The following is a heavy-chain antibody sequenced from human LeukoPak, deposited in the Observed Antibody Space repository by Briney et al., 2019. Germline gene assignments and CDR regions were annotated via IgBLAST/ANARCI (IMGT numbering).Heavy chain of an antibody. J-gene: IGHJ6*02. CDR3: ARTSHSGYMVRGVLYYGMDV. CDR1: GGSISGDGYH. CDR2: VHYTGST. V-gene: IGHV4-39*01. D-gene: IGHD3-10*01. Sequence: SETLSLTCSVSGGSISGDGYHWGWIRRPPGKGLEWLGSVHYTGSTCYKTSLKSRLTVDMDTSRNQFSLRLSSVTVADTAVYYCARTSHSGYMVRGVLYYGMDVWGQGTTVTVSS.